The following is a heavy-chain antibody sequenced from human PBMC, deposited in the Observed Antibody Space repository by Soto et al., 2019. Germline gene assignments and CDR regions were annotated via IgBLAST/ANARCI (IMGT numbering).Heavy chain of an antibody. CDR2: IYYSGRT. Sequence: LSLTCSVSGGSISGFYWIWIRQPPGKGLEWISYIYYSGRTAYNPSLRSRATISVDVSRSQFSLQLRSVTAADTALYYCARVSNAYAGGGAFDYWGLGTPVTVSS. J-gene: IGHJ4*02. V-gene: IGHV4-59*01. D-gene: IGHD2-8*02. CDR1: GGSISGFY. CDR3: ARVSNAYAGGGAFDY.